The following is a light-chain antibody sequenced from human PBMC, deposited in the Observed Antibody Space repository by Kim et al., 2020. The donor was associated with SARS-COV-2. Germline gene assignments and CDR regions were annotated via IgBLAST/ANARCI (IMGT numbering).Light chain of an antibody. J-gene: IGLJ3*02. CDR3: CSYAGSYTWV. CDR1: SNDVGGSNY. Sequence: GQSVTTACTGTSNDVGGSNYVSWYQQHPGKAPKLMSYDVTKRPSGVPDRFSGSKSGNTASLTNSGLQAEDEADYYCCSYAGSYTWVFGGGTKVTVL. CDR2: DVT. V-gene: IGLV2-11*01.